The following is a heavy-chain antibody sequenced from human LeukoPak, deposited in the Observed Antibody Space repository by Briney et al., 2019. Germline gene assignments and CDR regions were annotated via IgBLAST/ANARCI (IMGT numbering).Heavy chain of an antibody. J-gene: IGHJ4*02. Sequence: GGSLRLSCAASGFTFSSYAMNWVRQAPGKGLDWVSVISGSGGDTYYADSVKGRFTISRDNSKNTLYLHMNSMRADDTAVYYCVASTSWYYFQYWGQGTLVTVSS. CDR2: ISGSGGDT. D-gene: IGHD2-2*01. V-gene: IGHV3-23*01. CDR3: VASTSWYYFQY. CDR1: GFTFSSYA.